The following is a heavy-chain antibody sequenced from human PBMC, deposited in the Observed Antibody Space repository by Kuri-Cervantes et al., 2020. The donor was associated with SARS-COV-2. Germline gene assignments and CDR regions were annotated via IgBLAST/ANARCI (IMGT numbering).Heavy chain of an antibody. CDR3: AKVKEAFDY. J-gene: IGHJ4*02. CDR1: GFTFSDYY. V-gene: IGHV3-23*01. CDR2: ISGSGGST. Sequence: GESLKISCAASGFTFSDYYMSWIRQAPGKGLEWVSAISGSGGSTYYADSVKGRFTISRDNSKNTLYLQMNSLRAEDTAVYYCAKVKEAFDYWGQGTLVTVSS.